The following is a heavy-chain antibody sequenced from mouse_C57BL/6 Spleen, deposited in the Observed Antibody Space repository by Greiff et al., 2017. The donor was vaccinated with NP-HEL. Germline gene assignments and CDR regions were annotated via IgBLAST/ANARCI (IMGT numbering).Heavy chain of an antibody. CDR2: IHPNSGST. CDR3: ARESNYVFFDY. V-gene: IGHV1-64*01. J-gene: IGHJ2*01. CDR1: GYTFTSYW. D-gene: IGHD2-5*01. Sequence: QVQLQQPGAELVKPGASVTLSCKASGYTFTSYWMHWVKQRPGQGLEWIGMIHPNSGSTNYNEKFKSKATLTVDKSSSTAYMQLSSLTSEDSAVYYCARESNYVFFDYWGQGTTLTVSS.